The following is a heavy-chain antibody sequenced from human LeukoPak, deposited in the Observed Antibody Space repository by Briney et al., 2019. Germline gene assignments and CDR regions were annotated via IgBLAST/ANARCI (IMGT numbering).Heavy chain of an antibody. J-gene: IGHJ4*02. CDR3: ARASYYYDSSGYFITRVAEYYFDY. CDR2: IYYSGST. Sequence: PSETLSLTCTVSGGSVSSGSYYCSWIRQPPGKGLEWIGYIYYSGSTNYNPSLKSRVTISVDTSKNQFSLKLSSVTAADTAVYYCARASYYYDSSGYFITRVAEYYFDYWGQGTLATVSS. CDR1: GGSVSSGSYY. D-gene: IGHD3-22*01. V-gene: IGHV4-61*01.